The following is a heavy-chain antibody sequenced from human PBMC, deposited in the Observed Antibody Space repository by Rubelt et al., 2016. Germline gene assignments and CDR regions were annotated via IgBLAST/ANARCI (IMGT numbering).Heavy chain of an antibody. J-gene: IGHJ4*02. V-gene: IGHV3-21*01. CDR3: ARDWIQIWLYVGVLDY. CDR2: ISSSSSYI. Sequence: SISSSSSYIYYADSVKGRFTISRDNAKNSLYLQMNSLRAEDTAVYYCARDWIQIWLYVGVLDYWGQGTLVTVSS. D-gene: IGHD5-18*01.